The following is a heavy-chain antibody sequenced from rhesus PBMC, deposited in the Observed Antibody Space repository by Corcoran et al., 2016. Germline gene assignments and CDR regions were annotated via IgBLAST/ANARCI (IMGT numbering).Heavy chain of an antibody. D-gene: IGHD5-36*02. CDR1: GGSISDSYR. Sequence: QVQLQEPGPGVVKPSETLSLTCAVSGGSISDSYRRSWIRQPPGQGREWIGEIYGSSTRPNYNPSLKSRVTISKDTSKNQVSLKLSSVTAADTAVYYCTGRLATVTLCYFDYWGQGVLVTVSS. V-gene: IGHV4S10*01. CDR3: TGRLATVTLCYFDY. CDR2: IYGSSTRP. J-gene: IGHJ4*01.